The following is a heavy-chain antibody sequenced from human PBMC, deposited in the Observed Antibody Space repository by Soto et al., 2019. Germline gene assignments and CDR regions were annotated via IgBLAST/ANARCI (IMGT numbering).Heavy chain of an antibody. Sequence: SVTLSRTGAVYAGSFRGYYWSWIRQPPGKGLEWIGEINHSGSTNYNASLKSRVTISVDTSKNQFSLKLSSVTAADTAVYYCASVSSSSLSDAFDILGQGTMVTVSS. CDR2: INHSGST. D-gene: IGHD6-6*01. J-gene: IGHJ3*02. CDR1: AGSFRGYY. CDR3: ASVSSSSLSDAFDI. V-gene: IGHV4-34*01.